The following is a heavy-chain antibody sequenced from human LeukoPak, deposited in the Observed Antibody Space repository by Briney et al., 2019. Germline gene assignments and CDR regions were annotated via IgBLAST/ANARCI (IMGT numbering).Heavy chain of an antibody. CDR1: GGSVSSGSYY. D-gene: IGHD6-13*01. V-gene: IGHV4-61*01. Sequence: PSETLSLTCTVSGGSVSSGSYYWDWIRQPPGKGLEWIRYIYYSGSTNYNPSLNSRVTISLDTSKNQFSLKLSSVTAADTAVFYCARGYSSIRGWFDPWGQGTPVTVSS. CDR2: IYYSGST. CDR3: ARGYSSIRGWFDP. J-gene: IGHJ5*02.